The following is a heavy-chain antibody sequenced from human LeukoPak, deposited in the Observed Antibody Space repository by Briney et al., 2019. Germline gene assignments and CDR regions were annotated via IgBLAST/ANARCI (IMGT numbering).Heavy chain of an antibody. CDR1: RFRFNNYG. J-gene: IGHJ6*03. CDR2: IRYDGSNI. V-gene: IGHV3-30*02. D-gene: IGHD1-26*01. Sequence: GWSLTLSRAASRFRFNNYGMPWVHQPAAKGLDGVAFIRYDGSNIYYADSVKGRFTISRDNSKNTLYLQMNSLSTNDTALYYCAKMRGGTTSHFFYMDVWGKGTTVTISS. CDR3: AKMRGGTTSHFFYMDV.